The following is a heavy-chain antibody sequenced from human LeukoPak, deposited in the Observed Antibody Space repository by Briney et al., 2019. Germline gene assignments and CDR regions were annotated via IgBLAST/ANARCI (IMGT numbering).Heavy chain of an antibody. J-gene: IGHJ6*02. CDR3: ARGETWLGYYGMDV. V-gene: IGHV3-74*01. D-gene: IGHD5-24*01. CDR1: GFTFSSYG. Sequence: GGSLRLSCAASGFTFSSYGMHWVRQAPGKGLVWVSRINSDGSSTSYADSVKGRFTISRDSAKNTLYLQMNSLRAEDTAVYYCARGETWLGYYGMDVWGQGTTVTVSS. CDR2: INSDGSST.